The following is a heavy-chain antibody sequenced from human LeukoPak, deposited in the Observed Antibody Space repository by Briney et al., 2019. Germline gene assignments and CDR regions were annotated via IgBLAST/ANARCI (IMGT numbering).Heavy chain of an antibody. CDR1: GFTLSNYA. CDR2: ISGSSLTI. CDR3: AKDRTGYYATSPDFDY. D-gene: IGHD3-10*01. V-gene: IGHV3-23*01. Sequence: AGGSLRLSCAASGFTLSNYARTWVRQAPGKGLEWVSVISGSSLTIYYADSVKGRFTISRDNSKNTVYLQMNSLRAEDTAVYYCAKDRTGYYATSPDFDYWGHGTLVTVSS. J-gene: IGHJ4*03.